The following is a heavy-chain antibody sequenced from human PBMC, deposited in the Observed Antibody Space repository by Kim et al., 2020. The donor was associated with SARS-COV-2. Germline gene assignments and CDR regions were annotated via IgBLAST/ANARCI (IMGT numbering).Heavy chain of an antibody. V-gene: IGHV3-30*04. D-gene: IGHD5-18*01. CDR2: ISYDGSNK. CDR3: ARAPWIQLWLHYYYGMDV. CDR1: GFTFSSYA. Sequence: GGSLRLSCAASGFTFSSYAMHWVRQAPGKGPEWVAVISYDGSNKYYADSVKGRFTISRDNSKNTLYLQMNSLRAEDTAVYYCARAPWIQLWLHYYYGMDVWGQGTTVTVSS. J-gene: IGHJ6*02.